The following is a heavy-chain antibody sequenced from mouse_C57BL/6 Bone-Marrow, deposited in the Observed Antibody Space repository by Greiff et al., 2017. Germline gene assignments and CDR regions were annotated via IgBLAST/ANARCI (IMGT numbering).Heavy chain of an antibody. Sequence: VQLVESGGGLVKPGGSLKLSCAASGFTFSDYGMHWVRQAPEKGLEWVVYISSGSSTIYYADTVKGRFTISRDNAKNTLFLQMTSLRSEDTAMYYCARGTTVARHYYAMDYWGQGTSVTVSS. CDR1: GFTFSDYG. CDR2: ISSGSSTI. V-gene: IGHV5-17*01. CDR3: ARGTTVARHYYAMDY. D-gene: IGHD1-1*01. J-gene: IGHJ4*01.